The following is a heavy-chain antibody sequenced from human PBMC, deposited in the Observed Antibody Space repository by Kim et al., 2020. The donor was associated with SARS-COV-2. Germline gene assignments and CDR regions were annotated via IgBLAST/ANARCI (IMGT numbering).Heavy chain of an antibody. CDR2: ISSSSSTI. CDR1: GFTFSSYS. Sequence: GGSLRLSCAASGFTFSSYSMNWVRQAPGKGLEWVSYISSSSSTIYYADSVKGRFTISRDNAKNSLYLQMNSLRDEDTAVYYCARRPVYSGYDWNYYYYGMDVWGQGTTVTVSS. J-gene: IGHJ6*02. D-gene: IGHD5-12*01. V-gene: IGHV3-48*02. CDR3: ARRPVYSGYDWNYYYYGMDV.